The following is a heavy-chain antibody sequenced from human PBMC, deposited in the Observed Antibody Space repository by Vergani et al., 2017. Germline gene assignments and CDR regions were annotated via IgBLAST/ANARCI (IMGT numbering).Heavy chain of an antibody. Sequence: QVQLQQWGAGLLKPSETLSLTCAVYGGSFSGYYWSWIRQPPGKGLEWIGEINHSGSTNYNPSLKSRVTISVDTSKNQFSLKLSSVTAADTAVYYCAGIVGATRNYYHYMDVWGKGTTVTVSS. CDR1: GGSFSGYY. CDR3: AGIVGATRNYYHYMDV. J-gene: IGHJ6*03. V-gene: IGHV4-34*01. D-gene: IGHD1-26*01. CDR2: INHSGST.